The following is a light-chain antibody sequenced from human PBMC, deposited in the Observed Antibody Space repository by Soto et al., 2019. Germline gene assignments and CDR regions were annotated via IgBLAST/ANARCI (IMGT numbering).Light chain of an antibody. CDR2: KAS. V-gene: IGKV1-5*03. CDR3: QQYHSYWS. CDR1: QSISSW. J-gene: IGKJ1*01. Sequence: DIQMTQSPSTLSASVGDRVTITCRASQSISSWLAWYQQKPGKAPKLLIYKASSLESGVPSRFSGSGSGPELTLIISRLQPDDFAAYYGQQYHSYWSCGQGPMVDIK.